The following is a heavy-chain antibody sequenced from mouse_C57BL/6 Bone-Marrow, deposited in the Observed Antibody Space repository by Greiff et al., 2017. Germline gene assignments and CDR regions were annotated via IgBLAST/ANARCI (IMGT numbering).Heavy chain of an antibody. CDR3: ARTFNYYGSSYGYFDV. CDR2: IYPGDGDT. V-gene: IGHV1-82*01. Sequence: QVQLQQSGPELVKPGASVKISCKASGYAFSSSWMNWVKQRPGKGLEWIGRIYPGDGDTNYNGKFKGKATLTADKSSSTAYMQLSSLTSEDSAVYFCARTFNYYGSSYGYFDVWGTGTTVTVSS. J-gene: IGHJ1*03. D-gene: IGHD1-1*01. CDR1: GYAFSSSW.